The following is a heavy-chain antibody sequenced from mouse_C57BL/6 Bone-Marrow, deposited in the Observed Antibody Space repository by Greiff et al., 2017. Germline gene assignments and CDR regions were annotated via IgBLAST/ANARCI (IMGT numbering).Heavy chain of an antibody. CDR2: ISYSGST. V-gene: IGHV3-8*01. D-gene: IGHD1-1*01. J-gene: IGHJ1*03. CDR1: GYSITSDY. CDR3: ARWDYGSSYWYFDV. Sequence: VQLKQSGPGLAKPSQTLSLTCSVTGYSITSDYWNWIRKFPGNKLEYMGYISYSGSTYYNPSLKSRISITRDTSKNQYYLQLNSVTTEDTSTYYCARWDYGSSYWYFDVWGTGTTVTVSS.